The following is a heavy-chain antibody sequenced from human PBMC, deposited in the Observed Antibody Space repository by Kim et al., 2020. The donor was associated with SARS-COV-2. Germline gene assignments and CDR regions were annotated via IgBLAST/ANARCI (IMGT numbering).Heavy chain of an antibody. CDR1: GGSISSGGYY. CDR3: ARAYIVATITWFDP. J-gene: IGHJ5*02. Sequence: SETLSLTCTVSGGSISSGGYYWSWIRQHPGKGLEWIGYIYYSGSTYYNPSLKSRVTISVDTSKNQFSLKLSSVTAADTAVYYCARAYIVATITWFDPWGQGTLVTVSS. CDR2: IYYSGST. D-gene: IGHD5-12*01. V-gene: IGHV4-31*03.